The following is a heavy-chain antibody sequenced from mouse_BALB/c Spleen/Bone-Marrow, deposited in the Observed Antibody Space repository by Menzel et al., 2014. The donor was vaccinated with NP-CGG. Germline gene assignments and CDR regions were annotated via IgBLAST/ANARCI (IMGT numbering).Heavy chain of an antibody. CDR3: ARRGRIAEALGY. J-gene: IGHJ2*01. CDR1: GYTFTSYV. CDR2: INPYNDGT. V-gene: IGHV1-14*01. D-gene: IGHD6-1*01. Sequence: EVKLMESGPELVKPGASVKMSCKASGYTFTSYVMHWVKQKPGQGLEWIGYINPYNDGTKYNVKFKGKATLTSDKSSSTAYMELSSLTSEDSAVYYCARRGRIAEALGYWGQGTTLTVSS.